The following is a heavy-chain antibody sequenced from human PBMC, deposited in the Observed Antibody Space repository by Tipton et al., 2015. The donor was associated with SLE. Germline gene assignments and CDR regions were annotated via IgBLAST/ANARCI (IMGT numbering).Heavy chain of an antibody. V-gene: IGHV4-59*02. CDR2: IHSSGTT. Sequence: TLSLTCSVSGGAVIHNYWSWIRQPPGKGLEWIGYIHSSGTTKYNSSLRSRVTISVDTSKNQFSLRLTSVTAADAAVYYCARDPIPARSYYFDYWGQGTLVTVSS. D-gene: IGHD6-6*01. CDR3: ARDPIPARSYYFDY. CDR1: GGAVIHNY. J-gene: IGHJ4*02.